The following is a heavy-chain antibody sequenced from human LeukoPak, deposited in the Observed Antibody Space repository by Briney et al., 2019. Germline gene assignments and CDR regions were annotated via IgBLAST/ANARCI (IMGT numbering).Heavy chain of an antibody. CDR1: GFTFSSYS. J-gene: IGHJ4*02. CDR2: ISSSSSTI. CDR3: ARARGAIAVTGTPDY. V-gene: IGHV3-48*04. Sequence: GGSLRLSCAASGFTFSSYSMNWVRQAPGKGLEWVSYISSSSSTIYYADSVKGRFTISRDNAKNSLYLQMNSLRAEDTAVYYCARARGAIAVTGTPDYWGQGTLVTVSS. D-gene: IGHD6-19*01.